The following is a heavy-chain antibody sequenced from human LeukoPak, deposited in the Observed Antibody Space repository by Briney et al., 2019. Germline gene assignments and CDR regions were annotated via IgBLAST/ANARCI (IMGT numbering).Heavy chain of an antibody. D-gene: IGHD3-22*01. Sequence: GASVKVSCKASGGTFSSYAISWVRQAPGQGLEWMGRIIPILGIANYAQKFQGRVTITADKSTSTAYMELSSLRSEDTAVYYCARGIYYYDSSGGWGQGTLVTVSS. CDR1: GGTFSSYA. J-gene: IGHJ4*02. CDR2: IIPILGIA. V-gene: IGHV1-69*04. CDR3: ARGIYYYDSSGG.